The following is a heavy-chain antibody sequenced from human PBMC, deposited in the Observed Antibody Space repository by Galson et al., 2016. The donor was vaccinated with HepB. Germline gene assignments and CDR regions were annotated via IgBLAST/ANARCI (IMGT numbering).Heavy chain of an antibody. CDR2: ISNNGGAK. D-gene: IGHD1-26*01. Sequence: SLRLSCAASGFSFTTYYMDWVRQAPGKRLEYVSGISNNGGAKYYADSVKGRFTISGDNSKNTVDLHMSSLRPEDTAVYYCVRAWSGSSPDYWGQGTQVTVSS. CDR1: GFSFTTYY. CDR3: VRAWSGSSPDY. J-gene: IGHJ4*02. V-gene: IGHV3-64D*09.